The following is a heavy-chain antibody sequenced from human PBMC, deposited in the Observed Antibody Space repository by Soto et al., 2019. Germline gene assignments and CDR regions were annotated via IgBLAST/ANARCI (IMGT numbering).Heavy chain of an antibody. V-gene: IGHV4-34*01. CDR1: GGSFSGYY. Sequence: SETLSLTCAVYGGSFSGYYWSWIRQPPGKGLEWIGEINHSGSTNYNPSLKSRVTISVDTSKNQFSLKLSSVTAADTAVYYCMGEMVAAAVTTVDYWGQGTLVTVSS. J-gene: IGHJ4*02. CDR3: MGEMVAAAVTTVDY. D-gene: IGHD6-13*01. CDR2: INHSGST.